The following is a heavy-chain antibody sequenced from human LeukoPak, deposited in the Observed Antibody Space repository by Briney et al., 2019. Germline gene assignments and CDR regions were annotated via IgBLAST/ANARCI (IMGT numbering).Heavy chain of an antibody. D-gene: IGHD2-8*02. CDR2: IIPILGIA. Sequence: ASVKVSCKASEGTFSSYAISWVRQAPGQGLEWMGRIIPILGIANYAQKFQGRVTITADKSTSTAYMELSSLRSEDTAVYYCARDGSWYYFDYWGQGTLVTVSS. V-gene: IGHV1-69*04. J-gene: IGHJ4*02. CDR1: EGTFSSYA. CDR3: ARDGSWYYFDY.